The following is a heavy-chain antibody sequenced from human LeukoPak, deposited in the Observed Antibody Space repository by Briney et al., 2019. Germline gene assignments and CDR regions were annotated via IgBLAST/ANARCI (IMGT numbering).Heavy chain of an antibody. J-gene: IGHJ5*02. Sequence: PGGSLRLSCAASGFTFSSYAMSWVRQAPGKGLEAVSAISGSGGSTYYADSVKGRFTISRDNSKNTLYLQMNSLRAEDTAVYYCAKDEVVYYYGSGSNWFDPWGQGTLVTVSS. CDR3: AKDEVVYYYGSGSNWFDP. V-gene: IGHV3-23*01. CDR2: ISGSGGST. D-gene: IGHD3-10*01. CDR1: GFTFSSYA.